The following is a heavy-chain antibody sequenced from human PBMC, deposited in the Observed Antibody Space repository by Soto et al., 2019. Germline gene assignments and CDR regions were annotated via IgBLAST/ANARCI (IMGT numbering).Heavy chain of an antibody. J-gene: IGHJ4*02. V-gene: IGHV4-31*03. Sequence: PSETLSLTCTVSGGSISSGGYYCSWIRQHPGKGLEWIGYIYSSVSTYYNPSLKSRVTISVDTSKNQFSLKLSSVTAADTAVYYCARSTYYYDSSGYYYVFFDHWGQGTLVTVSS. CDR3: ARSTYYYDSSGYYYVFFDH. CDR1: GGSISSGGYY. D-gene: IGHD3-22*01. CDR2: IYSSVST.